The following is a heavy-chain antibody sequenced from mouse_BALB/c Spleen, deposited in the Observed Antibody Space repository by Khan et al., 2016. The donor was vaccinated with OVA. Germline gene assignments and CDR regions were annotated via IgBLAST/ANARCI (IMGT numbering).Heavy chain of an antibody. D-gene: IGHD1-1*01. CDR2: ISYSGTT. J-gene: IGHJ4*01. CDR3: ARGNYYGYAMDY. Sequence: EVQLQESGPGLVKPSQSLSLTCTVTGYSITSNYAWNWIRQFPGNKLEWMCYISYSGTTSYNPSLKSRISITRDTSKNQFFLQLNSVTTEDTATYYCARGNYYGYAMDYWGQGTSVTVSS. V-gene: IGHV3-2*02. CDR1: GYSITSNYA.